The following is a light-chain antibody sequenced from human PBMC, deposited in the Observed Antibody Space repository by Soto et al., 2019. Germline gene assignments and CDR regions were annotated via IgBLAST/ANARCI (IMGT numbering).Light chain of an antibody. V-gene: IGLV2-8*01. CDR1: SSDVGNYNY. Sequence: QSVLARPPSASGSPGQSVTISCTGTSSDVGNYNYVSWYQQYPGKAPKLMIYEVNKRPSGVPDRFSGSKSGNTASLTVSGLQAEDEADYYCTSYAAGKNVVFGGGTQLTVL. CDR2: EVN. J-gene: IGLJ2*01. CDR3: TSYAAGKNVV.